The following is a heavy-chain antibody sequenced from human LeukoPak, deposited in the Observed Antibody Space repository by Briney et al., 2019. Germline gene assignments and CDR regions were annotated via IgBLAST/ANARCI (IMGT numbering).Heavy chain of an antibody. CDR3: ARDYGGNDLPGY. J-gene: IGHJ4*02. V-gene: IGHV1-18*01. CDR2: ISGYSGNT. CDR1: GYTFTDYG. D-gene: IGHD4-23*01. Sequence: ASVKVSCKASGYTFTDYGISWVRQAPGQGLEWMGWISGYSGNTNYAQKLQGRVTMTTDTSTSTAYMELRSLRSDDTAVYYCARDYGGNDLPGYWGQGALVTVSS.